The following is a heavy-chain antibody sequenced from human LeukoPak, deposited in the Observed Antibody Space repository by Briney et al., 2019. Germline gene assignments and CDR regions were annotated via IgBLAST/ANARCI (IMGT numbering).Heavy chain of an antibody. D-gene: IGHD5-12*01. V-gene: IGHV3-30*02. CDR3: AKDTHPVATNSYLFDY. CDR2: IRYDGSNK. CDR1: GFTFSSYG. J-gene: IGHJ4*02. Sequence: PGGSLRLSCAASGFTFSSYGMHWVRQAPGKGLEWVAFIRYDGSNKYYADSVKGRFTISRDNSKNTLYLQMDSLRAEDTAVYYCAKDTHPVATNSYLFDYWGQGTLVTVSS.